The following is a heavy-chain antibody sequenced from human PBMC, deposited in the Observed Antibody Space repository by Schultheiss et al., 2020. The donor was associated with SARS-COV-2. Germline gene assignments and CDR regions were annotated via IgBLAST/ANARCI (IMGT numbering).Heavy chain of an antibody. V-gene: IGHV3-15*01. J-gene: IGHJ3*02. CDR3: ARGRLDSFDI. CDR1: GFTFSNAW. Sequence: GGSLRLSCAASGFTFSNAWMSWVRQAPGKGLEWVGRIRSKTDRGTTEYAAPVQGRFTISRDDSKNTLYLQMNSLRAEDTAVYYCARGRLDSFDIWGQGTMVTVSS. CDR2: IRSKTDRGTT.